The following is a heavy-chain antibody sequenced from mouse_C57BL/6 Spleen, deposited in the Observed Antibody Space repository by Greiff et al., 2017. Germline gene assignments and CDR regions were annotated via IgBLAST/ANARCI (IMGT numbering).Heavy chain of an antibody. Sequence: QVHVKQPGAELVRPGSSVKLSCKASGYTFTSYWMHWVKQRPIQGLEWIGNIDPSDSETHYNQKFKDKATLTVDKSSSTAYMQLSSLTSEDSAVYYCARGPFSYGYFDYWGQGTTLTVSS. V-gene: IGHV1-52*01. D-gene: IGHD1-1*01. J-gene: IGHJ2*01. CDR1: GYTFTSYW. CDR3: ARGPFSYGYFDY. CDR2: IDPSDSET.